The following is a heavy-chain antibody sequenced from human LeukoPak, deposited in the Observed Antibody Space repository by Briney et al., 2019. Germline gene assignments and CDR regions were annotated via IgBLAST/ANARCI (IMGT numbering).Heavy chain of an antibody. D-gene: IGHD5-18*01. CDR3: AAGYIGGAMVTNAFDI. CDR1: GFSFTNSA. Sequence: SVKVSCKASGFSFTNSAVQWVRQARRQGLEWIGWIVVGSGNTIYVQKFQERVTITRDMSTSTAYMELSSLRSEDTAVYYCAAGYIGGAMVTNAFDIWGQGTMVTVSS. J-gene: IGHJ3*02. CDR2: IVVGSGNT. V-gene: IGHV1-58*01.